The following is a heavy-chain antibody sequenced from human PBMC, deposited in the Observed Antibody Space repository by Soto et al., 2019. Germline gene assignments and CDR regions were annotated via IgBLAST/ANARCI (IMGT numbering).Heavy chain of an antibody. V-gene: IGHV5-51*01. J-gene: IGHJ3*02. CDR1: GYSFTSYW. D-gene: IGHD5-12*01. CDR2: IYPGDSDT. CDR3: ARGAGSATTNDAFDI. Sequence: PGESLKISCKGSGYSFTSYWIGWVRQMPGKGLEWMGIIYPGDSDTRYSPSFQGQVTISADKSISTAYLQWSSLKASDTAMYYCARGAGSATTNDAFDIWGQGTMVTVSS.